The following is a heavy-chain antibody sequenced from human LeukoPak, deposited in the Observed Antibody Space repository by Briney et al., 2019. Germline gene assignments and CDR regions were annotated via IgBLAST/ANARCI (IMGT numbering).Heavy chain of an antibody. CDR2: IIPIFGTA. Sequence: SVNVSCKASGGTFSSYAISWVRQAPGQGLEWMGGIIPIFGTANYAQKFQGRVTITADESTSTAYMELSSLRSEDTAVYYCARDDSGYDGSYYFDYWGQGTLVTVSS. D-gene: IGHD5-12*01. CDR1: GGTFSSYA. V-gene: IGHV1-69*13. J-gene: IGHJ4*02. CDR3: ARDDSGYDGSYYFDY.